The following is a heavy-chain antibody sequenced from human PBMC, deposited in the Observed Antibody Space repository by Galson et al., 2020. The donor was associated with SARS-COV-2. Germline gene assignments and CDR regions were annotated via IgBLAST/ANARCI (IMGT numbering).Heavy chain of an antibody. Sequence: TGGSLRLSCAVSGLTFNNAWMTWVRQAPGKGLEWVGRLRSKTDGGTTDYAASVKGRFTISRDDSENTLYLQMNSLKTEDTAVYYCTREKVVSRGWNTFHYYGLDGWGQGTTVTVSS. J-gene: IGHJ6*02. CDR2: LRSKTDGGTT. D-gene: IGHD6-19*01. CDR1: GLTFNNAW. V-gene: IGHV3-15*01. CDR3: TREKVVSRGWNTFHYYGLDG.